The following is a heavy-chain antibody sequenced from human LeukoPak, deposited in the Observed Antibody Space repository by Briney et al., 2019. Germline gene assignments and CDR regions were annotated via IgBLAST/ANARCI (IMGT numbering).Heavy chain of an antibody. CDR2: FDPEDGET. D-gene: IGHD2-21*01. V-gene: IGHV1-24*01. CDR3: GTLRWHIIELHYYYAMDV. CDR1: GYTLTKLY. J-gene: IGHJ6*02. Sequence: ASVKVSCKVSGYTLTKLYIHWVRQAPGKGLEWMGGFDPEDGETIYAQQFQGRVTMTEDTSSDTAYMELKNLRSEDTAVYYCGTLRWHIIELHYYYAMDVWGQGTTATVSS.